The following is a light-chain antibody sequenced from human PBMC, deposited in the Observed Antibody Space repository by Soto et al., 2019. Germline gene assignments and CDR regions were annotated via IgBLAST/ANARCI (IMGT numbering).Light chain of an antibody. J-gene: IGLJ1*01. V-gene: IGLV2-14*01. CDR3: ISYSSSSTIVV. CDR1: SSDVGDYNY. Sequence: QSALTQPASVSGSPGQSVTISCTGTSSDVGDYNYVSWYQQHPGKAPKLMIYDVGNRPSGVSNRFSGSKSGNTDSLTISGLQPEDEDDYYCISYSSSSTIVVFGTGTKVTVL. CDR2: DVG.